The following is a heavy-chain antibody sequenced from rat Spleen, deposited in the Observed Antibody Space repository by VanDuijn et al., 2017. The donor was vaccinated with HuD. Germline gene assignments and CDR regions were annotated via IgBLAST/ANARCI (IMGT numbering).Heavy chain of an antibody. J-gene: IGHJ3*01. D-gene: IGHD1-1*01. CDR3: TRLYYSNWFAY. Sequence: EVQLVESDGGLVQPGRSLKLSCAASGFSFSDYFMAWVRQAPTRGLEWVATISHDGSSTYYRGSVKGRFTISRDNARSTLSLQMDSMRSEDTATYYCTRLYYSNWFAYWGQGTLVAVSS. CDR2: ISHDGSST. V-gene: IGHV5-29*01. CDR1: GFSFSDYF.